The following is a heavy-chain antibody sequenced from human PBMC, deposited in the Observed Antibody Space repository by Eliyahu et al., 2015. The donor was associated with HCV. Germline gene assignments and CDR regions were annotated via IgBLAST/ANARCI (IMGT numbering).Heavy chain of an antibody. CDR3: ARDLQVAALDF. D-gene: IGHD6-13*01. J-gene: IGHJ4*02. Sequence: DSVKGRFTISRDISKNTLYLQMNSLRAEDTAVYYCARDLQVAALDFRGQGTLVTVSS. V-gene: IGHV3-30*07.